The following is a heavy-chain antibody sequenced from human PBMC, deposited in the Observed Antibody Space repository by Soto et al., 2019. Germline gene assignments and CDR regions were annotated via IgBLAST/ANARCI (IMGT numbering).Heavy chain of an antibody. D-gene: IGHD2-2*02. CDR3: ARDDCSSTSCYTN. Sequence: EVQLVESGGGLVQPGGSLRLSCAASGFTVSSNYMSWVRQAPGKGLEWVSVIYSGGSTYYADSVKGRFTISRDNSKNTLYLQMNSLRAEDTAVYYCARDDCSSTSCYTNWGKGTTVTASS. V-gene: IGHV3-66*01. CDR1: GFTVSSNY. J-gene: IGHJ6*04. CDR2: IYSGGST.